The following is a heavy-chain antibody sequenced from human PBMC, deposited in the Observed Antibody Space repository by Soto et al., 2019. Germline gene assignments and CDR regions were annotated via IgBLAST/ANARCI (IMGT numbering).Heavy chain of an antibody. J-gene: IGHJ6*02. Sequence: GGSLRLSCAASGFTFSGYAMSWVRQAPGKGLEWVSAISGSGGSTYYADSVKGRFTISRDNSKNTLYLQMNSLRAEDTAVYYCAKDRAGITIFGVVTRDYYYYYGMDVWGQGTTVTVSS. CDR2: ISGSGGST. CDR1: GFTFSGYA. CDR3: AKDRAGITIFGVVTRDYYYYYGMDV. V-gene: IGHV3-23*01. D-gene: IGHD3-3*01.